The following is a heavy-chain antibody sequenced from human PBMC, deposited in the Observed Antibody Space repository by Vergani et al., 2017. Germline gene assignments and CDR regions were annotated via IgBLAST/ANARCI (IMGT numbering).Heavy chain of an antibody. CDR1: GGTFSSYT. D-gene: IGHD3-22*01. CDR2: IIPILGIA. V-gene: IGHV1-69*08. Sequence: QVQLVQSGAEVKKPGSSVKVSCKASGGTFSSYTISWVRQAPGQGLEWMGRIIPILGIANYAQKFQGRVTITADKSTSTAYMELSSLRSEDTAVYYCAREAYDSSGYTFDSGQGTLVTVSA. J-gene: IGHJ4*02. CDR3: AREAYDSSGYTFD.